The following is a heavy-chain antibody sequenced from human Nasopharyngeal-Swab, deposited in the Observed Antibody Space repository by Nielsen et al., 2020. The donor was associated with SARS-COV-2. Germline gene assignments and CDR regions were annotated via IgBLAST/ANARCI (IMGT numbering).Heavy chain of an antibody. J-gene: IGHJ6*02. D-gene: IGHD2-2*01. V-gene: IGHV3-23*01. Sequence: VRQMPGKGLEWVSAISGSGGSTYYADSVKGRFIISRDNSKNTLYLQMNSLRAEDTAVYYCAKVARDIVVVPAAMKAYYYYGMDVWGQGTTVTVSS. CDR3: AKVARDIVVVPAAMKAYYYYGMDV. CDR2: ISGSGGST.